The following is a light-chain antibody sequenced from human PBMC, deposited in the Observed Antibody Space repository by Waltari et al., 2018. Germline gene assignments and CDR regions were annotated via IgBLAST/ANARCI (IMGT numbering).Light chain of an antibody. V-gene: IGKV3-20*01. CDR2: GAS. CDR3: QLYGNSPRYS. J-gene: IGKJ2*01. Sequence: EIVLTQSPGTLSLSPGEGASLSCRASQAVSRSYIAWYQQKPGQAPRLLIYGASSRAPGIPDRCSGSGSGTDFTLTISRLEPEDCAVYYCQLYGNSPRYSFGQGTRLEIK. CDR1: QAVSRSY.